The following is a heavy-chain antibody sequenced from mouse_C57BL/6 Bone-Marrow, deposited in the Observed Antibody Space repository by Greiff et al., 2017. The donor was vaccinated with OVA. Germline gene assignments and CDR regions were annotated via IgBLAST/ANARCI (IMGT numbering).Heavy chain of an antibody. CDR1: GYSITSGYY. Sequence: EVHLVESGPGLVKPSQSLSLTCSVTGYSITSGYYWHWIRQFPGNKLEWMGYISYDGSNNYNPSLKNRISITRDTSKNQFFLKLNSVTTEDTATYYCARNAYYSNYDYYAMDYWGQGTSVTVSS. CDR2: ISYDGSN. CDR3: ARNAYYSNYDYYAMDY. V-gene: IGHV3-6*01. J-gene: IGHJ4*01. D-gene: IGHD2-5*01.